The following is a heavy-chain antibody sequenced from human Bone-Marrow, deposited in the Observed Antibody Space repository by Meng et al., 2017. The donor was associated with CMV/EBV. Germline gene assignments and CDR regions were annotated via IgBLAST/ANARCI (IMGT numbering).Heavy chain of an antibody. CDR3: ARQRYSSGWKTFDY. CDR2: IKQDEGEK. V-gene: IGHV3-7*01. Sequence: GFTFSSGWMSWDRQDPGKGLEWVANIKQDEGEKYYVDSVKGRFTISRDNAKNSLYLQMNSLRADDTAIYYCARQRYSSGWKTFDYWGQGTLVTVSS. D-gene: IGHD6-19*01. CDR1: GFTFSSGW. J-gene: IGHJ4*02.